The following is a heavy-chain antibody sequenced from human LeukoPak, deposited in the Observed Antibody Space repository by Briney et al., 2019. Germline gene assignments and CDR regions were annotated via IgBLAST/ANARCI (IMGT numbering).Heavy chain of an antibody. CDR1: GGSFSGYY. J-gene: IGHJ4*02. D-gene: IGHD5-18*01. CDR3: ARATGVGYSYGLFDY. CDR2: INHSGST. V-gene: IGHV4-34*01. Sequence: SETLSLTCAVYGGSFSGYYWSWIRQPPGKGLEWSGEINHSGSTNYNPSLKSRVTISVDTSKNQFSLKLSSVTAADTAVYYCARATGVGYSYGLFDYWGQGTLVTVSS.